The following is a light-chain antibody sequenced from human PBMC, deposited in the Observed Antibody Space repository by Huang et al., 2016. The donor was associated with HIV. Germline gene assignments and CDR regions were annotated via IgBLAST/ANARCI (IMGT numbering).Light chain of an antibody. V-gene: IGKV3-11*01. CDR2: DAS. J-gene: IGKJ4*01. CDR1: QSVNRY. CDR3: QQRSSWPLT. Sequence: EIVLTQSPATLSLSPGERATLSCRASQSVNRYLAWYQQKPGQAPRLLLDDASTRATGIPGRFSGSGSGTAFTLTISSLEPEDFAVYYCQQRSSWPLTFGGGTKVEIK.